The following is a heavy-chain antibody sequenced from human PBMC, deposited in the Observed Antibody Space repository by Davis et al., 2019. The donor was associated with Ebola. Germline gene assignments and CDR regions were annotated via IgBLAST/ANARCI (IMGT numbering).Heavy chain of an antibody. J-gene: IGHJ6*02. CDR1: DGSISSSGYY. D-gene: IGHD6-19*01. V-gene: IGHV4-39*01. Sequence: MPSETLSLTCTVSDGSISSSGYYWGWIRQPPGKGLEWIGSINYSGSTYYNPSLKSRVTISVDTSKNQFSLKLTSVTAADTAVYYCARQEAGLDVWGQGTTVTVSS. CDR3: ARQEAGLDV. CDR2: INYSGST.